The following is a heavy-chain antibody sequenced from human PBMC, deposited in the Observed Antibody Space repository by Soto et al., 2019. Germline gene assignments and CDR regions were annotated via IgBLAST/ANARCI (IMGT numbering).Heavy chain of an antibody. CDR1: GFTFSSYG. CDR2: IWYDGSNK. CDR3: ARGYYQISGWFPEI. D-gene: IGHD6-19*01. J-gene: IGHJ3*02. V-gene: IGHV3-33*01. Sequence: QVQLVESGGGVVQPGRSLRLSCVVSGFTFSSYGMHWVRQAPGKGLEWVAVIWYDGSNKYYADSVEGRFTISRDNSKNTLYLQMNSLRAEDTAVYYCARGYYQISGWFPEIWGHGTMVTVSP.